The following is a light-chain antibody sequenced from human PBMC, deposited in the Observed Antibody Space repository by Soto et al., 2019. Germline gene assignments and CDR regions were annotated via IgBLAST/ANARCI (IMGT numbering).Light chain of an antibody. CDR2: KAS. CDR3: HHYNSYSEA. V-gene: IGKV1-5*03. Sequence: DIPMSRSPSSLSWSGVDRVTITCPASQTISSWLAWYQQKPGKAPKLLISKASTLKSGVPSRFSGSRSGTEFTLTISSLQPDDFAPYYSHHYNSYSEASGQGTKVDIK. CDR1: QTISSW. J-gene: IGKJ1*01.